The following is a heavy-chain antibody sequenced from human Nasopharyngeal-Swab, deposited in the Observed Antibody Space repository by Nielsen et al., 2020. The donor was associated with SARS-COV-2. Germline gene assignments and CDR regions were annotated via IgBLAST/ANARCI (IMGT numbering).Heavy chain of an antibody. CDR2: INWNGGST. J-gene: IGHJ4*02. D-gene: IGHD5-18*01. V-gene: IGHV3-20*04. Sequence: GESLKISCAASGFTFDDYGMSWVRQAPGKGLEWVSGINWNGGSTGYADSAKGRFTISRDNAKNSLYLQMNSLRAEDTAVYFCARGQLWPGYWGQGTLVTVSS. CDR1: GFTFDDYG. CDR3: ARGQLWPGY.